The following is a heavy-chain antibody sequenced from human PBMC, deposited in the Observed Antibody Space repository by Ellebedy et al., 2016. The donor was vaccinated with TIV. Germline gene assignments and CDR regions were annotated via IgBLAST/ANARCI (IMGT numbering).Heavy chain of an antibody. J-gene: IGHJ4*02. V-gene: IGHV1-18*01. CDR3: ARDQGGTMVRGRGINY. CDR2: ISAYNGNT. D-gene: IGHD3-10*01. CDR1: GYTFTSYG. Sequence: ASVKVSCXASGYTFTSYGISWVRQAPGQGLEWMGWISAYNGNTNYAQKFQGWVTMTRDTSISTAYMELSRLRSDDTAVYYCARDQGGTMVRGRGINYWGQGTLVTVSS.